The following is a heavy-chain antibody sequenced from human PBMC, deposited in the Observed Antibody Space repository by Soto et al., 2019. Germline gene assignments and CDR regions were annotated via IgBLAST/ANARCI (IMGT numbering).Heavy chain of an antibody. CDR3: ARSAFLLGYCSGNNCYSGYFQN. CDR1: GYTFTSYG. D-gene: IGHD2-15*01. Sequence: QVQLVQSGAEVKKPGASVKVSCKSSGYTFTSYGVSWVRQAPGQGLEWMGWINVYNGNTKYAQKFQGRVTMTTDTSTSTAYMELRSLRSDDTAVYYCARSAFLLGYCSGNNCYSGYFQNWGQGTLVTVSS. V-gene: IGHV1-18*01. J-gene: IGHJ1*01. CDR2: INVYNGNT.